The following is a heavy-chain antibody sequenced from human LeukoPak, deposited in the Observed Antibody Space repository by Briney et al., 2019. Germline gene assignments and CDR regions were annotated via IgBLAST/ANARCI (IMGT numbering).Heavy chain of an antibody. Sequence: GGSLRLSCAASGFTFSSYAMSWVRQAPGKGLEWVSAISGSGGSTYYADSVKGRFTISRDNSKNTLYLQMNSLRAEDTAVYYCARDHMTFSGSSEKGNYYYYVDVWGKGTTVTISS. CDR2: ISGSGGST. CDR1: GFTFSSYA. V-gene: IGHV3-23*01. CDR3: ARDHMTFSGSSEKGNYYYYVDV. D-gene: IGHD1-26*01. J-gene: IGHJ6*03.